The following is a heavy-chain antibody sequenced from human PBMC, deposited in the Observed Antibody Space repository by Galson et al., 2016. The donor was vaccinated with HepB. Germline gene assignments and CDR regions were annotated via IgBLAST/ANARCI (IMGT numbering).Heavy chain of an antibody. D-gene: IGHD2-15*01. Sequence: SLRLSCAASGFSFSSYWMYWVRQAPGQGLVWVSHIDTDGRRPYYADSVKGRFTISRDNAENTRSLKMNSLRSEDTAVYFCVRDGPFSDIDLDVWGKGTTVTVSS. CDR1: GFSFSSYW. CDR3: VRDGPFSDIDLDV. J-gene: IGHJ6*04. V-gene: IGHV3-74*01. CDR2: IDTDGRRP.